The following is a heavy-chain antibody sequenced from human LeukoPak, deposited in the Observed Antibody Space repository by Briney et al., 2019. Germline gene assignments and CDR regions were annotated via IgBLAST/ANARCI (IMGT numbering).Heavy chain of an antibody. Sequence: PSETLSLTCTVSGGSISSYYWSWIRQPPGKGLEWIGYIYYSGSTNYNPSLKSRVTISVDTSKNQFSLKLSSVTAADTAVYYCARHSITMVRGDPRGAFDIWGQGTMVTVSS. V-gene: IGHV4-59*01. CDR2: IYYSGST. D-gene: IGHD3-10*01. CDR1: GGSISSYY. CDR3: ARHSITMVRGDPRGAFDI. J-gene: IGHJ3*02.